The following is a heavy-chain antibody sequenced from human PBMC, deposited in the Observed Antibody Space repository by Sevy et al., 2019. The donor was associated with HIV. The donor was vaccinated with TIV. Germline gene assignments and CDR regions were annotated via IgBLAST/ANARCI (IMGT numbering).Heavy chain of an antibody. D-gene: IGHD3-22*01. V-gene: IGHV4-31*03. J-gene: IGHJ5*02. Sequence: SENLSLTCTVSGGSISSGGYYWSWIRQHPGKGLEWIGYIYYSGSTYYNPSLKSRVTISVDTSKNQFSLKLSSVTAADTAVYYCARENYYDSSGFGHGDNWFDPWGQGTLVTVSS. CDR3: ARENYYDSSGFGHGDNWFDP. CDR1: GGSISSGGYY. CDR2: IYYSGST.